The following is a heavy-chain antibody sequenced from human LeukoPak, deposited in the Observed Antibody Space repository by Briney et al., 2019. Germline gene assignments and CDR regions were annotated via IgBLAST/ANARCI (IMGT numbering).Heavy chain of an antibody. V-gene: IGHV1-2*02. CDR2: INPNSGGT. Sequence: ASVKVSCKASGYTFTGYYMHWVRQAPGQGLEWVGRINPNSGGTNYAQTFQGRVTMTRDTSISTAYMELSRLTSDDTAVYYCARDTDNILTAYYWGQGTLVTVSS. D-gene: IGHD3-9*01. J-gene: IGHJ4*02. CDR1: GYTFTGYY. CDR3: ARDTDNILTAYY.